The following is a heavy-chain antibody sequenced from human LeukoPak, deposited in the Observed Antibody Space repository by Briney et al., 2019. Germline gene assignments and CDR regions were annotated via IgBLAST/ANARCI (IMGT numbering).Heavy chain of an antibody. J-gene: IGHJ5*02. CDR1: GFTSSSYW. CDR3: ARGCTSTSCSGWFDP. Sequence: GGSLRLSCAASGFTSSSYWMSWVRQAPGKGLEGVANIKQDGSEKYYVDSVKGRFTIARENAKNSLYLQVNSLRAEDTAGYYCARGCTSTSCSGWFDPWGQGTLVTVSS. CDR2: IKQDGSEK. D-gene: IGHD2-2*01. V-gene: IGHV3-7*01.